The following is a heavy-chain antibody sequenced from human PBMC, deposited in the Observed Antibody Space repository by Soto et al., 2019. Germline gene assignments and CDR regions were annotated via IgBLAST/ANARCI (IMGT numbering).Heavy chain of an antibody. CDR1: GFTFSSYG. V-gene: IGHV3-30*18. Sequence: GGSLRLSCAASGFTFSSYGMHWVRQAPGKGLEWVAVISYDGSNKYYADSVKGRFTISRDNSKNTLYLQMNSLRAEDTAVYYCAKVGDYYDSSGYYSSSAPIDYWGQGTLVTVSS. D-gene: IGHD3-22*01. CDR3: AKVGDYYDSSGYYSSSAPIDY. J-gene: IGHJ4*02. CDR2: ISYDGSNK.